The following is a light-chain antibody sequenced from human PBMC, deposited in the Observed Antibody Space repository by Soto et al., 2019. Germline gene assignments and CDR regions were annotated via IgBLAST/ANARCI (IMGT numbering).Light chain of an antibody. J-gene: IGKJ2*01. CDR3: QQYYRTPPT. V-gene: IGKV4-1*01. Sequence: DIVMTQSPDSLAVSLGERATINCRSSQSVLYSSNNKNYLAWYQQKPGQPPKLLIYWASTRESGVPDRFSGSGSGTDFTRTIGSLQAEDVAVYYCQQYYRTPPTFGQGTKLEIK. CDR1: QSVLYSSNNKNY. CDR2: WAS.